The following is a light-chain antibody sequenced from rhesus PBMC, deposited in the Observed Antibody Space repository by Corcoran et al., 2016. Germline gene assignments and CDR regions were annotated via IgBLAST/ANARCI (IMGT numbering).Light chain of an antibody. Sequence: DIQMTQSPSSLSASVGDRVTITCRASQGISSYLAWYQQKPGKAPNLLIYAASPLQSGVPSRFSGSGSGTDFTLTISSLQPEDFATYYCLQYSSSPWTFGQGTKVEIK. CDR3: LQYSSSPWT. J-gene: IGKJ1*01. CDR1: QGISSY. V-gene: IGKV1-25*02. CDR2: AAS.